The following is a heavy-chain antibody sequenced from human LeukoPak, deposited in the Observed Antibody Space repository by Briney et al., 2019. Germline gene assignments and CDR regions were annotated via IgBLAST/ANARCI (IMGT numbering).Heavy chain of an antibody. CDR2: INPNSGGT. J-gene: IGHJ4*02. V-gene: IGHV1-2*02. Sequence: ASVKVSFTASGYTFTVYYMHWVRQAPGQGLEWMGWINPNSGGTNYAQKFQGRVTMTRDTSISTAYMELSRLRSDDTAVYYCARGSGYYSYYFDYWGQGTLVTVSS. CDR3: ARGSGYYSYYFDY. CDR1: GYTFTVYY. D-gene: IGHD3-22*01.